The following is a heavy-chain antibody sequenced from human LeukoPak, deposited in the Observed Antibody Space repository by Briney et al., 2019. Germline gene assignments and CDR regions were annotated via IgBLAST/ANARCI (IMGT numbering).Heavy chain of an antibody. Sequence: GGSLRLSYAASGFTFDDYAMHWVRQAPGKGLEWVSGISWNSGSIGYADSVKGRFTISRDNAKNSLYLQMNSLRAEDMALYYCAKALGSDYYYYYYMDVWGKGTTVTVSS. V-gene: IGHV3-9*03. CDR2: ISWNSGSI. J-gene: IGHJ6*03. CDR3: AKALGSDYYYYYYMDV. CDR1: GFTFDDYA.